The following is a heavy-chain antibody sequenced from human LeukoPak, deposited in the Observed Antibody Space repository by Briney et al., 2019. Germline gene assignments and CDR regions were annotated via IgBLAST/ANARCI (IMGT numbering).Heavy chain of an antibody. V-gene: IGHV4-59*10. D-gene: IGHD6-19*01. CDR1: GGSFSGYY. Sequence: SETLSLTCAVYGGSFSGYYWSWIRQPAGKGLEWIGRIYTSGSTNYNPSLKSRVTMSVDTSKNQFSLKLSSVTAADTAVYYCARRHSSGWYKFDYWGQGTLVTVSS. CDR3: ARRHSSGWYKFDY. J-gene: IGHJ4*02. CDR2: IYTSGST.